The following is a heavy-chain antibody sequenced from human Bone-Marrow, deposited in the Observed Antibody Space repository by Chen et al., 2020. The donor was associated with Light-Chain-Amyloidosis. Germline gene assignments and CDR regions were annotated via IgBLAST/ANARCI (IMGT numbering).Heavy chain of an antibody. J-gene: IGHJ4*02. D-gene: IGHD5-12*01. CDR1: VYTFPNYW. CDR2: IYPDDSDA. CDR3: ARRRDGYNFDY. Sequence: KGSVYTFPNYWIGWVRQMPGKGLEWMGVIYPDDSDARYSPSFEGQVTISADKSITTAYLQWRSLKASDTAMYYCARRRDGYNFDYWGQGTLVTVSS. V-gene: IGHV5-51*01.